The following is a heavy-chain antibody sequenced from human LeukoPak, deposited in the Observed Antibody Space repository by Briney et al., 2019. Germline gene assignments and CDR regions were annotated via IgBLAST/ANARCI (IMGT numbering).Heavy chain of an antibody. V-gene: IGHV1-69*05. CDR2: IIRIFGTA. D-gene: IGHD2-2*02. Sequence: GGSVKVSCKSSGGTFSSYAISWVRQAPGQGLEWMGGIIRIFGTANYAQKFQGRVTITTDESTSTAYMELSSLRSEDTAVYYCARSSLAGVVVPAAIGNYYYYMDVWGKGTTVTVSS. CDR3: ARSSLAGVVVPAAIGNYYYYMDV. J-gene: IGHJ6*03. CDR1: GGTFSSYA.